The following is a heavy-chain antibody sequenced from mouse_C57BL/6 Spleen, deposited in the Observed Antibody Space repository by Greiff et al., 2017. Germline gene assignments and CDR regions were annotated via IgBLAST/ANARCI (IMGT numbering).Heavy chain of an antibody. CDR3: TTWLTTVVATDY. CDR1: GFNIKDDY. V-gene: IGHV14-4*01. CDR2: IDPENGDT. J-gene: IGHJ2*01. Sequence: EVQLQQSGAELVRPGASVKLSCTASGFNIKDDYMNWVKQRPEQGLEWIGWIDPENGDTEYASKFQGKATITADTSSNTAYMQLSSLTSDDTAVYYCTTWLTTVVATDYWGQGTTLTVSS. D-gene: IGHD1-1*01.